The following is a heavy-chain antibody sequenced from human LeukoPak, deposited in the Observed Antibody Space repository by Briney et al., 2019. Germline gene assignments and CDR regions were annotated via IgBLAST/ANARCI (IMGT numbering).Heavy chain of an antibody. CDR1: GYSFTSYW. D-gene: IGHD5-12*01. CDR2: IYPGDSDT. J-gene: IGHJ4*02. Sequence: GESLKISCKGSGYSFTSYWIGWVRQMPGKGLEWMGIIYPGDSDTRYSPSFQGQVTILADKSISTTYLQWSSLKASDTAMYYCARQDNSGYSGYDHFDYWGQGTLVTVSS. V-gene: IGHV5-51*01. CDR3: ARQDNSGYSGYDHFDY.